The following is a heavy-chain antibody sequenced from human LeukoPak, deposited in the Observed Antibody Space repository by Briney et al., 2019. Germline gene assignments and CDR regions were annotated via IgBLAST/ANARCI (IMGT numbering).Heavy chain of an antibody. D-gene: IGHD1-26*01. V-gene: IGHV3-21*01. CDR2: ISSSSSYI. CDR3: AREGAEGGFDY. CDR1: GFNFSSYS. J-gene: IGHJ4*02. Sequence: GGSLRLSCAASGFNFSSYSMNWVRQAPGKGLEWVSSISSSSSYIYYADSVKGRFTISRDNAKNSLYLQMNSLRAEDTAVYYCAREGAEGGFDYWGQGTLVTVSS.